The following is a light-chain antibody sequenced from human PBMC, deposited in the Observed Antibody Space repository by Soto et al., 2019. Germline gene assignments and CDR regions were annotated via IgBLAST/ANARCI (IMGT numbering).Light chain of an antibody. J-gene: IGKJ5*01. Sequence: LFLFVTTGRPASISSSSTRCLLNNDRKTYFYWFLQKAGQPPQLLIYEVSNRFSGVSDRLSGSGSGTDFTLKISRVEADDVGIYYCMQSIKLPYTFGHRTRPEIK. CDR2: EVS. CDR3: MQSIKLPYT. V-gene: IGKV2D-29*01. CDR1: RCLLNNDRKTY.